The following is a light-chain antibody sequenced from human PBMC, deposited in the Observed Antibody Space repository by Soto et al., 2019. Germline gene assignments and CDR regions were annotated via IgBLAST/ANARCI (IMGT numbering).Light chain of an antibody. CDR2: TAA. CDR1: QTISNY. V-gene: IGKV1-39*01. Sequence: DIQMTQYPSSLSASVGDRFTVTCRASQTISNYLNWYQQKSGQAPKLLIYTAASLQSGVPSRFSGSGSGTDFTLTITTLQPEDFATYYCQQSYSAPTTFGGGTKVDI. J-gene: IGKJ4*01. CDR3: QQSYSAPTT.